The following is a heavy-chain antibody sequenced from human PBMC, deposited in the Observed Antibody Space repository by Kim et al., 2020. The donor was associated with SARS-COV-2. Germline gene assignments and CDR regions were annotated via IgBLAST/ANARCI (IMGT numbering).Heavy chain of an antibody. CDR3: AMSGTAAVGWAY. CDR2: INPSGGST. J-gene: IGHJ4*02. CDR1: GHTFNSNY. V-gene: IGHV1-46*02. Sequence: ASVKVSCKASGHTFNSNYMHWVRQAPGQGPEWMGTINPSGGSTSHAQKFQGRLTVTSDTSTSTVYMELSSLRSEDTAVFYCAMSGTAAVGWAYWGQGTLVTVSS. D-gene: IGHD6-13*01.